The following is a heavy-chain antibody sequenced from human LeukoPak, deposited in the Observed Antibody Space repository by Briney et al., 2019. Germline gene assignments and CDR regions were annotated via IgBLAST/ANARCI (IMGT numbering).Heavy chain of an antibody. V-gene: IGHV4-34*01. CDR1: GGSFSGYY. CDR3: ARQETGRRGYSYGY. Sequence: SETLSLTCAVYGGSFSGYYWSWIRQPPGKGLEWIGEINHSGSTNYNPSLKSRVTISVDTSKNQFSLKLSSVTAADTAVYYCARQETGRRGYSYGYWGQGTLVTVSS. CDR2: INHSGST. D-gene: IGHD5-18*01. J-gene: IGHJ4*02.